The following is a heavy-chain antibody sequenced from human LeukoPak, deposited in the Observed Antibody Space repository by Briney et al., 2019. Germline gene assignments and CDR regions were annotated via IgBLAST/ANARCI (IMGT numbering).Heavy chain of an antibody. CDR2: ISSSGSTI. D-gene: IGHD3-22*01. CDR3: ARDYSSSGYYPLYYYYMDV. J-gene: IGHJ6*03. Sequence: PGGSLRLSCAASGFTFSDYYMSWIRQAPGKGLGWVSYISSSGSTIYYADSVKGRFTISRDNAKNSLYLQMNSLRAEDTAVYYCARDYSSSGYYPLYYYYMDVWGKGTTVTVS. CDR1: GFTFSDYY. V-gene: IGHV3-11*04.